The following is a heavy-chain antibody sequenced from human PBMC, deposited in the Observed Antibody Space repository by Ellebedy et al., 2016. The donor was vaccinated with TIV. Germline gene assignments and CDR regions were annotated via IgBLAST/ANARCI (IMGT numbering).Heavy chain of an antibody. J-gene: IGHJ4*02. CDR2: ISNNADTT. V-gene: IGHV3-23*01. CDR1: GLPFSSYA. D-gene: IGHD1-26*01. Sequence: GESLKISXAASGLPFSSYAMSWVRQAPGKGLEWVSSISNNADTTLYSDSVKGRFTISRDNSKNIVSLEMNSLRAEDTALYYCARGASSVAFDYWGQGTLVTVSS. CDR3: ARGASSVAFDY.